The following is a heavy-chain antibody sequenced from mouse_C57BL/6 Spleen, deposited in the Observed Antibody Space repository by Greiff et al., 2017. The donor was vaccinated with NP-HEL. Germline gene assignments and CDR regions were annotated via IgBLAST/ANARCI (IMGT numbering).Heavy chain of an antibody. CDR3: ARGGQLSAMDY. CDR1: GYTFTDYY. V-gene: IGHV1-26*01. Sequence: VQLQQSGPELVKPGASVKISCKASGYTFTDYYMNWVKQSHGKSLEWIGDINPNNGGTSYNQKFKGKATLTVDKSSNTAYMELRSLTSEDSAVYYCARGGQLSAMDYWGQGTSVTVSS. CDR2: INPNNGGT. J-gene: IGHJ4*01. D-gene: IGHD3-3*01.